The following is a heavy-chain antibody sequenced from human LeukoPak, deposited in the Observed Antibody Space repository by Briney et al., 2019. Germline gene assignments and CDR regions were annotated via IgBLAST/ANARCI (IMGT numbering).Heavy chain of an antibody. D-gene: IGHD4-11*01. CDR1: GGSISSYY. Sequence: SQTLSLTCTVSGGSISSYYWSWIRQPAGKGLEWIGRIYSSGGTSYNPSLKSRATMTVDTSKNQFSLEVTFVTAADTAVYYCARVGGMTTSTTRIMDVWGKGTTVTVSS. CDR2: IYSSGGT. CDR3: ARVGGMTTSTTRIMDV. V-gene: IGHV4-4*07. J-gene: IGHJ6*03.